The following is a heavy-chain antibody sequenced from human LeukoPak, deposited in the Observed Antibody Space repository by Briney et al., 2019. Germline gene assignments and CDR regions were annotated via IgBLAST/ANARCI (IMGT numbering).Heavy chain of an antibody. J-gene: IGHJ4*02. Sequence: QPGGSLRLSCEASEFTFSAYAMTCVRQAPGKGLEWVSSIGSDGKTHYSESVKGRFAISRDNSKSMLFLQLNSLRAEDTALYYCAHWGSSGPFDYWGQGSLVTVSS. CDR3: AHWGSSGPFDY. V-gene: IGHV3-23*01. D-gene: IGHD6-6*01. CDR2: IGSDGKT. CDR1: EFTFSAYA.